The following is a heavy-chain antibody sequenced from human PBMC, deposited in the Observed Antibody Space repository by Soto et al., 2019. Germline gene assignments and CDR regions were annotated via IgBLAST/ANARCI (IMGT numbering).Heavy chain of an antibody. V-gene: IGHV3-30*18. CDR1: GFTFSSYG. D-gene: IGHD1-26*01. J-gene: IGHJ6*02. CDR2: ISYDGSNK. CDR3: AKDRPSGSRPYYYGMDV. Sequence: PGGSLSLSCAASGFTFSSYGMHWVRQAPGKGLEWVAVISYDGSNKYYADSVKGRFTISRDNSKNTLYLQMNSLRAEDTAVYYCAKDRPSGSRPYYYGMDVWGQGTTVAVSS.